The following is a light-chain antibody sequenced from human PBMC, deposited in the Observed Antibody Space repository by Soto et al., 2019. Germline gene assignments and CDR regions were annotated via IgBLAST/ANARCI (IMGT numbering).Light chain of an antibody. Sequence: EIVLTQSPATLSLSPGARATLSCRASQNIATYLAWYQQKPGQAPRLLIYDASNRAAGIPARFSGSGSGTDFTLTISSLEPEDFAVYYCHQRSSWPLTFGGGTKVEIK. CDR3: HQRSSWPLT. CDR2: DAS. V-gene: IGKV3-11*01. CDR1: QNIATY. J-gene: IGKJ4*01.